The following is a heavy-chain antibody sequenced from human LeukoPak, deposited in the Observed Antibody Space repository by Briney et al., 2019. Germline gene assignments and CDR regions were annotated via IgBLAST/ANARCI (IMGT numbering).Heavy chain of an antibody. D-gene: IGHD2-8*02. J-gene: IGHJ4*02. CDR1: GFIFSSYS. V-gene: IGHV3-48*02. CDR3: ARDETGVGSGGIDF. CDR2: ISSGGSTI. Sequence: GGSLGLSCATSGFIFSSYSMNWVRQAPGKGLVWVAYISSGGSTIYYADSVRGRFTISRDSARNSLYLQMDSLRDEDTAIYYCARDETGVGSGGIDFWGQGTLVTVSS.